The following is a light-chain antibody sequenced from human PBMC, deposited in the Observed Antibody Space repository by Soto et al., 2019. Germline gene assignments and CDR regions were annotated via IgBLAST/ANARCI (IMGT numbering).Light chain of an antibody. J-gene: IGKJ5*01. CDR3: MQALQTPNT. V-gene: IGKV1-39*01. CDR1: QSISSY. CDR2: AAS. Sequence: DIQMTQSPSSLSASVGDRVTITCRASQSISSYLNWYQQKPGKAPKLLIYAASSLQSGVPSRFSGSGSGTDFTLKISRVEAEDVGLYYCMQALQTPNTFGQGTRLEIK.